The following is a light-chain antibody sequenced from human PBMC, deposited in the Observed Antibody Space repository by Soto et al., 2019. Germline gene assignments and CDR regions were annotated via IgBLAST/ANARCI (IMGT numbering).Light chain of an antibody. CDR2: DAS. CDR3: QLYGVSPKT. CDR1: QTLTNTY. V-gene: IGKV3-20*01. J-gene: IGKJ1*01. Sequence: DIVLTQSPGTLSLCPGESATLSSRAIQTLTNTYLAWYQQKPCQAPRLLIFDASTRATAIPDRFSGSGSGTDFPLTISRLEPEDFAVYCCQLYGVSPKTFGQGTNVEVK.